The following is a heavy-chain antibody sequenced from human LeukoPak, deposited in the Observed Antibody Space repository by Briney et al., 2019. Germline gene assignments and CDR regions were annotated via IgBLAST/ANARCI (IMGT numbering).Heavy chain of an antibody. J-gene: IGHJ6*02. V-gene: IGHV3-21*01. CDR3: ARDQGRGLRYFDWLKDPGYGMDV. Sequence: PGGSLRLSCAASGFTFSSYSMNWVRQAPGKGLEWVSSISSSSSYIYYADSVKGRFTISRDNAKNSLYLQMNSLIAEDTAVYYCARDQGRGLRYFDWLKDPGYGMDVWGQGTTVTVSS. CDR1: GFTFSSYS. CDR2: ISSSSSYI. D-gene: IGHD3-9*01.